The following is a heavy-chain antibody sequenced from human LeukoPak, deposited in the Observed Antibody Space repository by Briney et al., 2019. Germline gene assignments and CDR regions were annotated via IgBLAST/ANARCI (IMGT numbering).Heavy chain of an antibody. Sequence: ASVKVSCKASGYNFAVYYIQWVRQTPGQGPEWMGWVNPQNGDTKFVEKFRGRVTMASDTSINTVFLELNSLTPKDTGVYYCAIKRELGPTPVIFGHWGPGTQVTVSS. CDR3: AIKRELGPTPVIFGH. D-gene: IGHD4-11*01. V-gene: IGHV1-2*02. CDR1: GYNFAVYY. J-gene: IGHJ4*02. CDR2: VNPQNGDT.